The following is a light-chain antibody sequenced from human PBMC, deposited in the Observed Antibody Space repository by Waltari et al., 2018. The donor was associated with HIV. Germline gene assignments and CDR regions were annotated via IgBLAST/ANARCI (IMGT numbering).Light chain of an antibody. J-gene: IGKJ1*01. CDR2: DVF. Sequence: IVLTQSPATLSLSPGERATLSCRASQSVGSYLAWYQQKVGQAPRLLVYDVFNRATGIPARFSGSGSETDFTLTISSLEPEDFAVYYCQQRRTWPPSWTFGQGTKVEIK. CDR3: QQRRTWPPSWT. CDR1: QSVGSY. V-gene: IGKV3-11*01.